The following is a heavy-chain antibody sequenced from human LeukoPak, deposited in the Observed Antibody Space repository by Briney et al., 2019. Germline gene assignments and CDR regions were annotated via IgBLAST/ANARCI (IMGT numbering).Heavy chain of an antibody. D-gene: IGHD3-3*01. CDR2: INPSGGST. Sequence: ASVKVSCKASGYTFTSYDINWVRQAPGQGLEWMGIINPSGGSTSYAQKFQGRVTMTRDTSTSTVYMELSSLRSEDTAVYYCTIFGVVTQLDYWGQGTLVTVSS. J-gene: IGHJ4*02. CDR1: GYTFTSYD. V-gene: IGHV1-46*01. CDR3: TIFGVVTQLDY.